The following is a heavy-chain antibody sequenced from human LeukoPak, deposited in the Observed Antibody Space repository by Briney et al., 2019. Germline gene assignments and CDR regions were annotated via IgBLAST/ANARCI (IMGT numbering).Heavy chain of an antibody. CDR1: GGSISSGGYY. CDR2: IYYSGST. J-gene: IGHJ3*02. V-gene: IGHV4-31*03. D-gene: IGHD3-22*01. CDR3: ARDRDLHDYYDSTGYIDAFDI. Sequence: SETLSLTCTVSGGSISSGGYYWTWIRQHPGKGLEWIGYIYYSGSTYYNPSLKSRVTISVDTSKNQFSLRLSSVTAADTAVYYCARDRDLHDYYDSTGYIDAFDIWGQGTMVTVSS.